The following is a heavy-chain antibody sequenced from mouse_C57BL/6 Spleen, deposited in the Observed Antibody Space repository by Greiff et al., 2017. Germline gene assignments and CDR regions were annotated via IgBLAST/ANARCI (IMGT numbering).Heavy chain of an antibody. J-gene: IGHJ3*01. CDR2: IHPSDSDT. CDR3: ASCDDYDGVWFAY. Sequence: QVQLQQPGAELVKPGASVKVSCKASGYTFTSYWMHWVKQRPGQGLEWIGRIHPSDSDTNYNQKFKGKATLTVDKSSSTAYMQLRILTSEDSAVYYCASCDDYDGVWFAYWGQGTLVTVSA. V-gene: IGHV1-74*01. CDR1: GYTFTSYW. D-gene: IGHD2-4*01.